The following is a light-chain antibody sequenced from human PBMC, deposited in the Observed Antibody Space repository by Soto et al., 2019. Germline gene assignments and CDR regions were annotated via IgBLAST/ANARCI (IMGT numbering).Light chain of an antibody. CDR2: DAS. J-gene: IGKJ5*01. V-gene: IGKV3-11*01. CDR1: QSVSIY. Sequence: EIVLTQSPGTLSLSPVERATLSCRASQSVSIYLAWYQQKPGQAPRLLIYDASNRATGIPARFSGSGSGTDFTLTISSLEPEDFAVYYCQQRSNWPPEITFGQGTRLEIK. CDR3: QQRSNWPPEIT.